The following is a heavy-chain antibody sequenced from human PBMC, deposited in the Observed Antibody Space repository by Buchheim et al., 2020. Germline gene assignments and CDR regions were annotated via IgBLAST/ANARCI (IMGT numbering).Heavy chain of an antibody. CDR3: ARGQRRLELELGFDNWFDP. J-gene: IGHJ5*02. Sequence: QLQLQESGPGLVKPSETLSLTCTVSGGSISSSSYYWGWIRQPPGKGLEWIGSIYYSGSTYYNPSLKSRVTISVDTSKNQFSLKLSSVTAADTAVYYCARGQRRLELELGFDNWFDPWGQGTL. V-gene: IGHV4-39*01. CDR2: IYYSGST. D-gene: IGHD1-7*01. CDR1: GGSISSSSYY.